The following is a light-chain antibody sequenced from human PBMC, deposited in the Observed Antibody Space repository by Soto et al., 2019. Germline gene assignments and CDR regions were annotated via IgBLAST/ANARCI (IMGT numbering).Light chain of an antibody. Sequence: DIQMTQSPSTLSASVGDTVTISFLASQTISGWLAWYQQRPGKAPNLLIFDASTLESGVPSRFSGSGSGTEFTLTISSLQPDDFATYYCQQYNSYLWTFGQGTKVDI. V-gene: IGKV1-5*01. J-gene: IGKJ1*01. CDR1: QTISGW. CDR2: DAS. CDR3: QQYNSYLWT.